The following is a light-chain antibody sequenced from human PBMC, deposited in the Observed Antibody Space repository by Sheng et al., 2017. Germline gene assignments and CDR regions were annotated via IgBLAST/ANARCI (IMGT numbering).Light chain of an antibody. V-gene: IGKV1-13*02. Sequence: AIQLTQSPSSLSASLGDRVTITCRASQGINYRMAWYQQKPGKGPSLLIYDASTLGSSVPSRFSGSGSGTDFTLTISSLQPEDFATYYCQQFMTYPLTFGGGTKGRAQT. CDR1: QGINYR. J-gene: IGKJ4*01. CDR3: QQFMTYPLT. CDR2: DAS.